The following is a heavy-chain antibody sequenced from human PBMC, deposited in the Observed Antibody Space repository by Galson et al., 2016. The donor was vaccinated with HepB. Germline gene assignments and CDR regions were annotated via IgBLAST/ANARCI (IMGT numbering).Heavy chain of an antibody. CDR2: MYYSGST. CDR3: ARGKRAFEI. CDR1: GDSINDYY. Sequence: TLSLTCTVSGDSINDYYWSWIRQPPGKGLQWIGYMYYSGSTNYNPSLKSRVTISGDTSKNHFSLKLSSVTAADTAVYYCARGKRAFEIWGQGTMVTVSS. V-gene: IGHV4-59*01. J-gene: IGHJ3*02. D-gene: IGHD4-23*01.